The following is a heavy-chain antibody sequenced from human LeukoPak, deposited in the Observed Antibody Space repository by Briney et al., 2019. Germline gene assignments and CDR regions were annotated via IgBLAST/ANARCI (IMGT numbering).Heavy chain of an antibody. CDR3: ARDGNWNDVWFDP. CDR1: GGTFSSYA. J-gene: IGHJ5*02. CDR2: IIPIFGTA. V-gene: IGHV1-69*05. D-gene: IGHD1-1*01. Sequence: ASVKVSCKASGGTFSSYAISWVRQAPGQGLEWMGGIIPIFGTANYAQKFQGRVTMTTDTSTSTAYMELRSLRSDDTAVYYCARDGNWNDVWFDPWGQGTLVTVSS.